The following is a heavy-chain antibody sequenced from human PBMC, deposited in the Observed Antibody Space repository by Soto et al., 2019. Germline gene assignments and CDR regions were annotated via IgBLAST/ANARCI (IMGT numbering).Heavy chain of an antibody. J-gene: IGHJ5*02. CDR2: IYSGGST. CDR1: GFTVSSNY. Sequence: EVQLVESGGGLIQPGGSLRLSCAASGFTVSSNYMSWFRQAPGKGLEWVSGIYSGGSTYYADSVKGRFTSSRYNSKNTLYRQMNSLRAEDTAVYYCARDTQAGFNCFEPCGQGTLVTVSS. CDR3: ARDTQAGFNCFEP. D-gene: IGHD3-3*01. V-gene: IGHV3-53*01.